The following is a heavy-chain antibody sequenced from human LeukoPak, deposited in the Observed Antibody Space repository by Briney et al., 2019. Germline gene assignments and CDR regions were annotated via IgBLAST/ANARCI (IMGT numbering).Heavy chain of an antibody. D-gene: IGHD2-2*01. V-gene: IGHV3-23*01. CDR3: AREGEVVPAAMPATYGMDV. J-gene: IGHJ6*02. Sequence: QPGGSLRLSCAASGFTFSSYAMSWVRQAPGKGLEWVSAISGSGGSTYYADSVKGRFTISRDNSKNTLYLQMNSLRAEDTAVYYCAREGEVVPAAMPATYGMDVWGQGTTVTVSS. CDR1: GFTFSSYA. CDR2: ISGSGGST.